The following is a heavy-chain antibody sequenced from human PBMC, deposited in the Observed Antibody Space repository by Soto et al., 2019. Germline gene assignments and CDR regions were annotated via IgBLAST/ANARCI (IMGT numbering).Heavy chain of an antibody. D-gene: IGHD3-22*01. J-gene: IGHJ4*02. CDR3: AGWPYDSSGYYPLY. V-gene: IGHV1-18*04. CDR1: GYTFTSYG. CDR2: ISAYNGNT. Sequence: RASVKVSCKASGYTFTSYGISWVRQAPGQGLEWMGWISAYNGNTNYAQKLQGRVTMTTDTSTSTAYMELRSLRSDDTAVCYCAGWPYDSSGYYPLYWGQGTLVTVSS.